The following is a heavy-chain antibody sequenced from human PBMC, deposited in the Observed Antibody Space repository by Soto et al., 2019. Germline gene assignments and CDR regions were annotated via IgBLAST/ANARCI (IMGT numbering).Heavy chain of an antibody. D-gene: IGHD3-10*01. CDR3: SRGLQLPDYFDY. Sequence: QVQLVESGGGVVQPGRSLRLSCAASGFTFSDYAIYWVRQAPGRGLEWVAVISYDGSSKYFADSVKGRFTISRDNSKDTMCLQMNSLRPEDTAVYYCSRGLQLPDYFDYWGQGTLVTVSS. J-gene: IGHJ4*02. CDR1: GFTFSDYA. V-gene: IGHV3-30-3*01. CDR2: ISYDGSSK.